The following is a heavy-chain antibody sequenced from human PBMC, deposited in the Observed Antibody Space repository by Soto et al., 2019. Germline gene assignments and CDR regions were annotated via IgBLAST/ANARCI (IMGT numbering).Heavy chain of an antibody. CDR3: AYFDWFAGAFDI. J-gene: IGHJ3*02. CDR1: GGSISSYY. Sequence: SETLSLTCTVSGGSISSYYWSWIRQPPGKELEWIGYIYYSGSTNYNPSLKSRVTISVDTSKNQFSLKLSSATAADTAVYYCAYFDWFAGAFDIWGQGTMVTVS. D-gene: IGHD3-9*01. V-gene: IGHV4-59*08. CDR2: IYYSGST.